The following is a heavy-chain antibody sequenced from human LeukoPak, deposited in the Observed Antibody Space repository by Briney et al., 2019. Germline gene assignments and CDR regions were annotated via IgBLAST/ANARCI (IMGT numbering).Heavy chain of an antibody. Sequence: GGSLRHSCAGSGFTFSTYGMSWVRQAPNKGLEWLSTISGSGDSTYYADSVKGRFTISRDNSKNTLFLQMNSLRAEDTAIYYCAKWQYYGSGDDYWGQGTLVTVSS. V-gene: IGHV3-23*01. CDR1: GFTFSTYG. J-gene: IGHJ4*02. D-gene: IGHD3-10*01. CDR2: ISGSGDST. CDR3: AKWQYYGSGDDY.